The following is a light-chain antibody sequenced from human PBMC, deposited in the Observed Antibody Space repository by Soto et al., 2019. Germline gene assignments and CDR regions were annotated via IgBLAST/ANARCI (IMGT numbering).Light chain of an antibody. J-gene: IGKJ3*01. CDR3: QQYGAPPLT. Sequence: EIVLTQSPGTLSLSPGERATLSCRASQSVYINSLAWYQQKPGQPPRLLSYGAATRASDVPDRFSGSGSGADFALTITRLEPEDFAVYYCQQYGAPPLTFGPGTRVD. CDR2: GAA. V-gene: IGKV3-20*01. CDR1: QSVYINS.